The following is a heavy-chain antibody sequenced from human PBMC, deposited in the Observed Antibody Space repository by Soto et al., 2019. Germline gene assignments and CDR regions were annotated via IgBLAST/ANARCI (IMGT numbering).Heavy chain of an antibody. D-gene: IGHD6-19*01. Sequence: PXGSLSLSCVASGIDFSNYAMSWVRQAPGKGLEWVSISSASGRSRYHADSVKGRFTISRDNSKNTLYLHMTNLRAEDTAVYYCAKDGNWLDVYFDVWGQGTPVTVSS. V-gene: IGHV3-23*01. CDR2: SSASGRSR. J-gene: IGHJ4*02. CDR3: AKDGNWLDVYFDV. CDR1: GIDFSNYA.